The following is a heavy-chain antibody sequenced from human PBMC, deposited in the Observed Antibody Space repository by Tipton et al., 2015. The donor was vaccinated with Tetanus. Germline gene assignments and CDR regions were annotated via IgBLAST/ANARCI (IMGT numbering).Heavy chain of an antibody. CDR2: IYYSGST. CDR1: GGSISSGGYY. CDR3: ARGFRPRRTRSVEYCFDY. V-gene: IGHV4-31*03. D-gene: IGHD3-10*01. Sequence: TLSLTCTVSGGSISSGGYYWSWIRQHPGKGLEWIGYIYYSGSTYYNPSLKSRVTISVDTSKNQFSLKLSSVTAADTAVYYCARGFRPRRTRSVEYCFDYWGQGTLVTVSS. J-gene: IGHJ4*02.